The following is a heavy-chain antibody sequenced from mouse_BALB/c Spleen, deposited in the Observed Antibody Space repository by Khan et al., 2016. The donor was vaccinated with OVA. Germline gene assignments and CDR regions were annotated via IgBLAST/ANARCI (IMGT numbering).Heavy chain of an antibody. CDR2: IWSGGST. Sequence: QVQLQQSGPGLVQPSQSLSITCSVSGFSLINYDVHWIRQSPGKGLEWLGVIWSGGSTDSNAAFISRLSISQDNSKSQVFFKMNSLQPDDTAIYYCATYYRYVMDYWGQGTSVTVSS. CDR3: ATYYRYVMDY. V-gene: IGHV2-4-1*01. J-gene: IGHJ4*01. D-gene: IGHD2-14*01. CDR1: GFSLINYD.